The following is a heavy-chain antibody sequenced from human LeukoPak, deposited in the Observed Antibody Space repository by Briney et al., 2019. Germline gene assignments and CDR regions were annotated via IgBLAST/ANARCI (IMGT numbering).Heavy chain of an antibody. CDR1: GFTFSSYE. Sequence: GGSLRLSCAASGFTFSSYEMNWVRQAPGKGLEWVSYISSSGSTIYYADSVKGRFTISRDNAKNSLYLQMNSLRAEDTAVYYCARVREYYDILTGYYPPEGGHMDVWGKGTTVTISS. D-gene: IGHD3-9*01. CDR2: ISSSGSTI. V-gene: IGHV3-48*03. CDR3: ARVREYYDILTGYYPPEGGHMDV. J-gene: IGHJ6*03.